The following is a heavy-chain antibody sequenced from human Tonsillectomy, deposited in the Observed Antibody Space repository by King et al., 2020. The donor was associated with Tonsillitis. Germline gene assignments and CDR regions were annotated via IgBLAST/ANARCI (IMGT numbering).Heavy chain of an antibody. J-gene: IGHJ4*02. CDR3: VRGDTRDY. CDR1: GFIFSSNT. V-gene: IGHV3-21*01. Sequence: LVESGGGLVQPGGSLRRSCAASGFIFSSNTMNWVRQAPGKGLEWVSSISSSSKSMYYVSSMKGRPTISRDNAKNSLFLQMNNLRVEDTAVYYCVRGDTRDYWGQGTRVTVSS. CDR2: ISSSSKSM.